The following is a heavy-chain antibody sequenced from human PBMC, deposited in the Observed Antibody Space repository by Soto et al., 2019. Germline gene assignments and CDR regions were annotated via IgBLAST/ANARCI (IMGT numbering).Heavy chain of an antibody. Sequence: SETLSLTCTVSGDSVSSGSYYWSWIRQPPGKGLEYIGYIYYSGSTNYNPSLKSRVTISVDTSKNQFSLKLSSVTAADTAVYYFLKYNSNYYYGMDVWDQGTTVTVS. D-gene: IGHD1-20*01. CDR2: IYYSGST. CDR3: LKYNSNYYYGMDV. CDR1: GDSVSSGSYY. J-gene: IGHJ6*02. V-gene: IGHV4-61*01.